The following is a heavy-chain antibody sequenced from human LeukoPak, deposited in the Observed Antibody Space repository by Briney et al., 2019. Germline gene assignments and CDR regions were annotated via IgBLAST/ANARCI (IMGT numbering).Heavy chain of an antibody. Sequence: PSETLSLTCSVSDDSITMYYWTWIRQPPGKGLEWIGYVDHTGSTNFNPSLNGRVSISRDTTKNLFSLKLSSVTAADTAVYYCARLSRKLLWFGELQGTFDYWGQGTLVTVSS. D-gene: IGHD3-10*01. V-gene: IGHV4-59*12. CDR1: DDSITMYY. CDR2: VDHTGST. CDR3: ARLSRKLLWFGELQGTFDY. J-gene: IGHJ4*02.